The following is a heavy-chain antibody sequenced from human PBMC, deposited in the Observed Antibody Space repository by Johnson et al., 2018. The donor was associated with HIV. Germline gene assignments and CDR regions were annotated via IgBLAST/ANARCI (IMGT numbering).Heavy chain of an antibody. CDR1: GFTFGYYA. CDR2: IRSKAYGGTT. Sequence: VQLVESGGGLVQPGRSLRLSCAASGFTFGYYAMSWVRQAPGKGLQWVGFIRSKAYGGTTEYAASVKGRFTISRDDFKSIAYLQMNSLKTDDTAVYHCPRGGWDSSGYYSPYDAFDIWGQGTVVTVSS. D-gene: IGHD3-22*01. J-gene: IGHJ3*02. V-gene: IGHV3-49*04. CDR3: PRGGWDSSGYYSPYDAFDI.